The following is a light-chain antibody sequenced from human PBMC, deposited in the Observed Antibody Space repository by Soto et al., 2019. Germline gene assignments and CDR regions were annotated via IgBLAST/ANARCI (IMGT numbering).Light chain of an antibody. CDR3: QQYNNWPVYS. J-gene: IGKJ2*01. V-gene: IGKV3-15*01. CDR1: QSVSSN. Sequence: EIVMTQSPATLSVSPGERATLSCRASQSVSSNLAGYQQKPGQAPRLLIYGASTRATRIPARFSGSGSGTEFTLTISSLQSEDFAVYYCQQYNNWPVYSFGQGTKLEIK. CDR2: GAS.